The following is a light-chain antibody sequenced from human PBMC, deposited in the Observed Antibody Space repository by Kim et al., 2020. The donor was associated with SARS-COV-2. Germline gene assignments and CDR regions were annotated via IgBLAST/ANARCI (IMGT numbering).Light chain of an antibody. Sequence: GQKVTRSCAGSGPNIGNNAVAWNQQLPGTAPKVLSFDNNKRPSGIPDRFSGSKSGTSATLGITGLQTGDEADYYCGTWDSSLSAAVFGGGTQLTVL. CDR3: GTWDSSLSAAV. CDR1: GPNIGNNA. V-gene: IGLV1-51*01. J-gene: IGLJ7*01. CDR2: DNN.